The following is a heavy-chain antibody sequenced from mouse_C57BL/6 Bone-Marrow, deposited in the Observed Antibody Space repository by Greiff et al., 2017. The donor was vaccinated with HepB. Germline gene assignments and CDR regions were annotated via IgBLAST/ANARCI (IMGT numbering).Heavy chain of an antibody. CDR3: ARSRILFAY. J-gene: IGHJ3*01. CDR1: GYTFTGYW. CDR2: ILPGSGST. V-gene: IGHV1-9*01. Sequence: VQLQQSGAELMKPGASVKLSCKATGYTFTGYWIEWVKQRPGHGLEWIGEILPGSGSTNYNEKFKGKATLTADTSSNTAYMQLSSLTTEDSAIYYCARSRILFAYWGQGTLVTVSA.